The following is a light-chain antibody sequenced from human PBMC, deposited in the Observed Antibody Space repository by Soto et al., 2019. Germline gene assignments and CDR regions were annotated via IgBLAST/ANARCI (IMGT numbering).Light chain of an antibody. Sequence: QSALTQPPSASGSPGQSVTISCTGTSSDVVPYKYVSWYQQHPGKAPKLIIYAVNQRPSGVPDRFSGSKSGNTASLTVSGLQAEDEADYYCSSYASGNIYVFGTGTKVTVL. CDR1: SSDVVPYKY. CDR2: AVN. J-gene: IGLJ1*01. CDR3: SSYASGNIYV. V-gene: IGLV2-8*01.